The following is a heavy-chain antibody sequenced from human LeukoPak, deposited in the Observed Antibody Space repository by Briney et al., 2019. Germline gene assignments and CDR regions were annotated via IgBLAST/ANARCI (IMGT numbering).Heavy chain of an antibody. Sequence: GGTLRLSCAASGFTFSNYGISWVRQRPRKGLELVSAISGSGGSTYYADSVKGRFTISRDNSKNTLFLQMISLRAEDEAVFYCADHGITMIGGVWGKGTTVTIS. CDR3: ADHGITMIGGV. D-gene: IGHD3-10*02. J-gene: IGHJ6*03. V-gene: IGHV3-23*01. CDR2: ISGSGGST. CDR1: GFTFSNYG.